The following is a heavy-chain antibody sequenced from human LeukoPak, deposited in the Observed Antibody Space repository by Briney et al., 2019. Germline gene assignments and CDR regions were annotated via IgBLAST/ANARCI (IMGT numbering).Heavy chain of an antibody. V-gene: IGHV3-23*01. J-gene: IGHJ4*02. D-gene: IGHD3-22*01. CDR3: ARPNGYYYDSSGYNY. CDR2: IRGTGGVT. Sequence: PGGSLRLSCAASGFTFSSHAMSWVSQAPGKGLEWVSAIRGTGGVTYFADSVKGRFTISRDNSKNTLYLQMNSLRAGDTAVYYCARPNGYYYDSSGYNYWGQGTLVTVSS. CDR1: GFTFSSHA.